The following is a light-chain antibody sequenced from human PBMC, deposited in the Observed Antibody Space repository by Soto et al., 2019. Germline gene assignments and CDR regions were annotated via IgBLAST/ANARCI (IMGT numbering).Light chain of an antibody. Sequence: EIVLTQSPGTLSLSPGERATLSCRASQSVSSNYLAWYQQKPGQAPRLLIYGASSRATGIPDRFSGSGSGTDFTLTISRLEPEDFVVYYCQQYGSSPPLTFGGGTKGDIK. J-gene: IGKJ4*01. V-gene: IGKV3-20*01. CDR3: QQYGSSPPLT. CDR2: GAS. CDR1: QSVSSNY.